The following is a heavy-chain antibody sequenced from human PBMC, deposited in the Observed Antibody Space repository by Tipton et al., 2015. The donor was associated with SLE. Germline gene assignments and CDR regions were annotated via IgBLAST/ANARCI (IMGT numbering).Heavy chain of an antibody. CDR2: IYTSGST. Sequence: GLVKPSETLSLTCTVSGGSISSYYWSWIRQPAGKGLEWIGRIYTSGSTNYNPSLKSRVTMPVDTSKNQFSLKLSSVTAADTAVYYCARDLASNHPLYYYGMDVWGQGTTVTVSS. CDR1: GGSISSYY. V-gene: IGHV4-4*07. D-gene: IGHD4-11*01. J-gene: IGHJ6*02. CDR3: ARDLASNHPLYYYGMDV.